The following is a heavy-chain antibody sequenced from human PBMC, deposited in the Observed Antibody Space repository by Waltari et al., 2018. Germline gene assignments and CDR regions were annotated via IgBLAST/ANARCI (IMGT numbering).Heavy chain of an antibody. Sequence: QVQLQESGPGLVKPSETLSLTCPVSGGSISSYYWSWIRQPPGKGLEWIGYIYYSGSTNYNPSLKSRVTISVDTSKNQFSLKLSSVTAADTAVYYCAREHSSSSYFDYWGQGTLVTVSS. D-gene: IGHD6-13*01. J-gene: IGHJ4*02. CDR1: GGSISSYY. V-gene: IGHV4-59*01. CDR3: AREHSSSSYFDY. CDR2: IYYSGST.